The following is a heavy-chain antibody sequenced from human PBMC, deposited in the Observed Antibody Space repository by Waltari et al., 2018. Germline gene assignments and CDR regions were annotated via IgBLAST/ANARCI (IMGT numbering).Heavy chain of an antibody. D-gene: IGHD3-10*01. Sequence: QVQLQQWGAGLLKPSETLSLTCAVYGGSFSGYYWSWIRQPPGKGLEWIGEINHSGSTNYNPSLKSRVTISVDTSKNQFSLKLSSVTAADTAVYYCARFRPYYGSGSYPFDYWGQGTLVTVSS. V-gene: IGHV4-34*01. CDR3: ARFRPYYGSGSYPFDY. J-gene: IGHJ4*02. CDR1: GGSFSGYY. CDR2: INHSGST.